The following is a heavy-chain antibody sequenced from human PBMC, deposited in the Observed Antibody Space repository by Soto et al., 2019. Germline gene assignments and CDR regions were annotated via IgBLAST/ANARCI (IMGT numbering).Heavy chain of an antibody. CDR3: ASAGGLGAVAADY. D-gene: IGHD6-19*01. CDR1: CGSISSGGYS. J-gene: IGHJ4*02. V-gene: IGHV4-30-2*01. CDR2: IYHSGST. Sequence: QLQLQESGSGLVKPSQTLSLTCAVSCGSISSGGYSWSWIRQPPGKGLEWIGYIYHSGSTYYNPSLKSRFTIAVDSSKNQFSLKLSSVTAADTAVYYCASAGGLGAVAADYWGQGTLVTVSS.